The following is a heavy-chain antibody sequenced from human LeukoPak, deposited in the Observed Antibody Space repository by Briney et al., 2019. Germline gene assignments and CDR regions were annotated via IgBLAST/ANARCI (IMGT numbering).Heavy chain of an antibody. V-gene: IGHV4-30-4*01. D-gene: IGHD1-26*01. J-gene: IGHJ4*01. Sequence: SETLSLTCTVSGDSISSGDYYWGWIRQPPGKGLESIGFIYYSGSTFYNPSLKSRVTVSLDTSKNQFFLRLSSVTAADTAMYYCAKGEPTYSGSYYFDYWGHGSLVTVSP. CDR3: AKGEPTYSGSYYFDY. CDR2: IYYSGST. CDR1: GDSISSGDYY.